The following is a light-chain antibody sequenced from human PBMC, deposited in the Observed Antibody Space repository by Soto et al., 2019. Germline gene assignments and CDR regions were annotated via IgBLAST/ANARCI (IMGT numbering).Light chain of an antibody. Sequence: QSALTHPPSASGCPGQSVTISCTGTSSDVGGYNYVSWYQQHPGKAPKVIIYDVSKRPSGVPDRFSGSKSGNTASLTVSGLQTEDEVDYYCGSHVGSSAVFGGGTKLTVL. CDR1: SSDVGGYNY. CDR3: GSHVGSSAV. J-gene: IGLJ2*01. CDR2: DVS. V-gene: IGLV2-8*01.